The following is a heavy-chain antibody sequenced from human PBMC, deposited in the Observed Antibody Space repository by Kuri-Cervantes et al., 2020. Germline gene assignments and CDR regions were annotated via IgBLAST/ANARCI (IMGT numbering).Heavy chain of an antibody. CDR1: GYTFTSYY. Sequence: ASVKVSCKASGYTFTSYYMHWVRQAPGQGPEWMGIINPSGGSTSYAQKFQGRVTMTRDTSTSTVYMELSSLRSEDTAVYYCARGCPTVINYYYYGMDVWGQGTTVTVSS. CDR3: ARGCPTVINYYYYGMDV. V-gene: IGHV1-46*01. CDR2: INPSGGST. J-gene: IGHJ6*02. D-gene: IGHD4-11*01.